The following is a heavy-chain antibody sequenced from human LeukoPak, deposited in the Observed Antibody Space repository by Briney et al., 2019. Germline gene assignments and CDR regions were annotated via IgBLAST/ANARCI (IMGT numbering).Heavy chain of an antibody. CDR3: ARGRLRSDY. D-gene: IGHD4-17*01. CDR1: GFTFSSYE. Sequence: PGGSLRLSCAASGFTFSSYEMNWVRQAPGKGLEWVSYISSSGSTIYYADSVKGRFTISRGNAKNSLYLQMNSLRAEDTAVYYCARGRLRSDYWGQGTLVTVSS. CDR2: ISSSGSTI. V-gene: IGHV3-48*03. J-gene: IGHJ4*02.